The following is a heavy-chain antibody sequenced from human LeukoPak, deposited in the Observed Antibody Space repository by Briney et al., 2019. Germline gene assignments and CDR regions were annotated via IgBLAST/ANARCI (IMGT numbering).Heavy chain of an antibody. V-gene: IGHV4-34*01. D-gene: IGHD2-15*01. CDR3: ARAGYGGSRP. Sequence: SETLSLTCAVYGGSFSGYYWSWIRQPPGKGLEWIGEINHSGSTNYNPSLKSRVTISVDTSKNQFSLKLSSVTAADTAVYYCARAGYGGSRPWGQGTLVTVSS. J-gene: IGHJ4*02. CDR2: INHSGST. CDR1: GGSFSGYY.